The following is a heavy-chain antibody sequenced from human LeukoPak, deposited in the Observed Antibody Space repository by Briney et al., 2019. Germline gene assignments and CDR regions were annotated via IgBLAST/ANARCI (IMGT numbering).Heavy chain of an antibody. D-gene: IGHD2-15*01. J-gene: IGHJ4*02. CDR3: AKDGSGVAAADYYFDY. CDR1: GFTFSSYA. Sequence: HPGGSLRLSCAASGFTFSSYAMSWVRQAPGKGLEWVSAISGSGGSTFYADSVKGRFTISRDNSKNTLYMQMNGLRAEDTAVYYCAKDGSGVAAADYYFDYWGQGTLVTVSS. V-gene: IGHV3-23*01. CDR2: ISGSGGST.